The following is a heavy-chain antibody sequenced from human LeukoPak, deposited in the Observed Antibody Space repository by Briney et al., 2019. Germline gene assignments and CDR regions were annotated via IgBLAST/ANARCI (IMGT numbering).Heavy chain of an antibody. V-gene: IGHV3-7*01. D-gene: IGHD2-15*01. Sequence: GGSLRLSCAASGFPFSTYWMTWVRQAPGKGLEWVANIKPDGSEKYYVDSMRGRFTISRDNAKNTLYLQMNSLRVEDTAVYYCVTFGGGSEGRFDSWGQGNLVTVSS. CDR1: GFPFSTYW. J-gene: IGHJ5*01. CDR3: VTFGGGSEGRFDS. CDR2: IKPDGSEK.